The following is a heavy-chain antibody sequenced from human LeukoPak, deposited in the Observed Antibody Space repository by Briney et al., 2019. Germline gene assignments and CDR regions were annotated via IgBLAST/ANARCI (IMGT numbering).Heavy chain of an antibody. Sequence: GGSLRLSCVFSGFTFSNYWMSWVRQAPGKGLEWVANIKQDESEKHYVDSVKGRFTISRDNAKNSLYLQMNSLRAEDTAVYYCARGYSSSWYNWFDPWGQGTLVTVSS. CDR2: IKQDESEK. CDR3: ARGYSSSWYNWFDP. D-gene: IGHD6-13*01. V-gene: IGHV3-7*03. J-gene: IGHJ5*02. CDR1: GFTFSNYW.